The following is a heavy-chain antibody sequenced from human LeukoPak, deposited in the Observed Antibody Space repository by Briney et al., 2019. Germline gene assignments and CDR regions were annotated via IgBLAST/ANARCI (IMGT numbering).Heavy chain of an antibody. Sequence: PGGSLRLSCAASGFTFSSYAMSWVRQAPGKGLEWVSAISGSGGSTYYAGSVKGRFTISRDNSKNTLYLQMNSLRAEDTAVYYCVKDHGWLLYSWGQGTLVTVSS. V-gene: IGHV3-23*01. CDR1: GFTFSSYA. CDR2: ISGSGGST. J-gene: IGHJ4*02. D-gene: IGHD3-9*01. CDR3: VKDHGWLLYS.